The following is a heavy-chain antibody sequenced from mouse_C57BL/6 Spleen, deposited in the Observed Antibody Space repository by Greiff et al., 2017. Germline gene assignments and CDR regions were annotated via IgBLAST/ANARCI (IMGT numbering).Heavy chain of an antibody. Sequence: EVKVVESGGGLVKPGGSLKLSCAASGFTFSDYGMHWVRQAPEKGLEWVAYISSGSSTIYYADTVKGRFTISRDDAKNTLFLQMTSLRSEDTAMYYCARRDTVVPYYFDYWGQGTTLTVSS. V-gene: IGHV5-17*01. CDR1: GFTFSDYG. J-gene: IGHJ2*01. CDR2: ISSGSSTI. D-gene: IGHD1-1*01. CDR3: ARRDTVVPYYFDY.